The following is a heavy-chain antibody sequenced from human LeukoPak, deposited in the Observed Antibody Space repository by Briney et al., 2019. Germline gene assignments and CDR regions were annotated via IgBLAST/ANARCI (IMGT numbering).Heavy chain of an antibody. J-gene: IGHJ5*02. CDR3: ARGSVVVIAATFPSSNNWFDP. V-gene: IGHV4-38-2*02. D-gene: IGHD2-15*01. CDR1: GYSISSGYY. CDR2: IYHSGST. Sequence: PSETLSLTCTVSGYSISSGYYWGWIRQPPGKGLEWIGSIYHSGSTYYNPSLKSRVTISVDTSKNQFSLKLSSVTAADTAVYYCARGSVVVIAATFPSSNNWFDPWGQGTLVTVSS.